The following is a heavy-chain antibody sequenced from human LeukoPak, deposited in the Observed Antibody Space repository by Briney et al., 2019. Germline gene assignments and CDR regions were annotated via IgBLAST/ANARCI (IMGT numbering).Heavy chain of an antibody. CDR2: ISWNSGSI. Sequence: PGRSLRLSCAASGFTFDDYAMHWVRQAPGKGLEWVSGISWNSGSIGYADSVKGRFTISRDNAKNSLYLQMTSLRAEDMALYYCAKYDSSGTAFDIWGQGTMVTVSS. J-gene: IGHJ3*02. D-gene: IGHD3-22*01. CDR1: GFTFDDYA. V-gene: IGHV3-9*03. CDR3: AKYDSSGTAFDI.